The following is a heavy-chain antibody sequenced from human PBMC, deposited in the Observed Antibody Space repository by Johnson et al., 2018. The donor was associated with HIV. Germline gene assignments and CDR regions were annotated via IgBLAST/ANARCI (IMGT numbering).Heavy chain of an antibody. J-gene: IGHJ3*02. CDR1: GFVFSSLA. Sequence: QVQLVESGGGLVQPGGSLRVSCAASGFVFSSLAIHWVRQAPGKGLEWVAVILYDGSNKLYADCVKGRFTLSRDKSKKTLYLQMNSLRAEDTAVYYCARDRAPVYSSSSTPFDALDIWGQGTVVSVSS. V-gene: IGHV3-30*04. D-gene: IGHD6-6*01. CDR2: ILYDGSNK. CDR3: ARDRAPVYSSSSTPFDALDI.